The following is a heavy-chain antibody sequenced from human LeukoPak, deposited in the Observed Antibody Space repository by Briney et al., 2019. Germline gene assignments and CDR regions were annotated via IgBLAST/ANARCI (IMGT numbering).Heavy chain of an antibody. V-gene: IGHV7-4-1*02. Sequence: ASVKVSCKASGYTFTSYAMNWVRQAPGQGLEWMGWINTNTGNPTYAQGFTGRFVFSLDTSVSTAYLQISSLKAEDTAVYYCARLVYQDFWSGYRAYYFDYWGQGTLVTVSS. D-gene: IGHD3-3*02. CDR2: INTNTGNP. CDR3: ARLVYQDFWSGYRAYYFDY. CDR1: GYTFTSYA. J-gene: IGHJ4*02.